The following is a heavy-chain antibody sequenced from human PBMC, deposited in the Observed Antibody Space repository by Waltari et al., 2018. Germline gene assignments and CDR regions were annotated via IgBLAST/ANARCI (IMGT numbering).Heavy chain of an antibody. D-gene: IGHD1-26*01. CDR1: GFXFSSYA. V-gene: IGHV3-30-3*01. J-gene: IGHJ3*02. CDR2: ISYDGSNK. CDR3: ARAVGATHDAFDI. Sequence: QVQLVESGGGVVQPGRSLRLSCAASGFXFSSYAMHWVRQAPGKGLGLVSVISYDGSNKYYADSVKGRFTISRDNSKNTLYLQMNSLRAEDTAVYYCARAVGATHDAFDIWGQGTMVXVSS.